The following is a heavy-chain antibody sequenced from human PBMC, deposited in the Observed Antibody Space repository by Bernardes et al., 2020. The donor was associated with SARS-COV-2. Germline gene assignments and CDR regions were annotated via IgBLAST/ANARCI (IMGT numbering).Heavy chain of an antibody. V-gene: IGHV3-48*01. D-gene: IGHD3-22*01. CDR3: ARERYYDSRSYYDAWEYFQH. CDR1: GFTFSAYG. CDR2: IDSISSTI. Sequence: SLRRSCAVSGFTFSAYGMHWVRQAPGKGLEWVSYIDSISSTIYYADSVKGRFSISRDNAKNSLYLQMNSLRAEDTAVYYCARERYYDSRSYYDAWEYFQHWGQGTLVTVSS. J-gene: IGHJ1*01.